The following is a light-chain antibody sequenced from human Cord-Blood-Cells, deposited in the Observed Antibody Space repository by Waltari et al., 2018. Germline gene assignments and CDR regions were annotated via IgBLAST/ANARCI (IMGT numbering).Light chain of an antibody. Sequence: QSALTPPASVSGSPGQSITILSTGTSSDVGGSNYVSWYQQHPGKAPKLMIYDVSNRPSGVSNRFSGSKSGNTASLTISGLQAEDEADYYCSSYTSSSTPVFGGGTKLTVL. CDR1: SSDVGGSNY. J-gene: IGLJ2*01. V-gene: IGLV2-14*01. CDR2: DVS. CDR3: SSYTSSSTPV.